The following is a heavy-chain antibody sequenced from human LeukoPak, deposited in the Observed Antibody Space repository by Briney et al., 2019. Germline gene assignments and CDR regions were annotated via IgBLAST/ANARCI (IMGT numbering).Heavy chain of an antibody. Sequence: GASVKVSCKTSGYTFTSYAITWVRQAPGQGLEWMGWLNCNSGGTNYAQKFQGRVTMTRDTSISTAYLELNRLTSDDTAIYYCARDWFVDSGDDPFPFDYWGQGTLVSVSS. CDR3: ARDWFVDSGDDPFPFDY. CDR2: LNCNSGGT. V-gene: IGHV1-2*02. D-gene: IGHD5-12*01. CDR1: GYTFTSYA. J-gene: IGHJ4*02.